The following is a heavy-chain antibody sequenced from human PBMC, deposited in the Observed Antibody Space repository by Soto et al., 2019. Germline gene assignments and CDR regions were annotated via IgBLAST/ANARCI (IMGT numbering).Heavy chain of an antibody. V-gene: IGHV5-51*01. Sequence: GESLKISCKGSVYSFNTYWIGWVRQMPGKGLEWMGIVYPGDSDSRYSPSFQGQVTFSADKSISTAYLLWSSLKASDTAMYYCARLSGPAAGVDYWGQGTLVTVSS. CDR1: VYSFNTYW. CDR2: VYPGDSDS. J-gene: IGHJ4*02. CDR3: ARLSGPAAGVDY. D-gene: IGHD2-2*01.